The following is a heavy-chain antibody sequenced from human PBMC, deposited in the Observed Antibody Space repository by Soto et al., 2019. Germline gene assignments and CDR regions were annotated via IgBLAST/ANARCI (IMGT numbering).Heavy chain of an antibody. CDR3: ASSYSSINFDF. CDR2: IYYTGRT. J-gene: IGHJ3*01. CDR1: GGSISSGGYY. V-gene: IGHV4-31*03. D-gene: IGHD6-19*01. Sequence: SETLSLTCTVSGGSISSGGYYCSWIRQHPGKGLEWIGYIYYTGRTYYNPSLTSRVTVSLDRSKNQFSLRLTSVTAADTAVYYCASSYSSINFDFWGQGSMVTVSS.